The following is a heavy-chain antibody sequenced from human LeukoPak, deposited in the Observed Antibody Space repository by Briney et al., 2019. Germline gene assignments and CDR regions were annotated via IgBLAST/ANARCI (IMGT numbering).Heavy chain of an antibody. V-gene: IGHV1-2*02. Sequence: ASVKVSCKASGYTFTGYYMHWVRQAPGQGLEWMEWINPNSGGTNYAQKFQGRVTMTRDTSISTAYMELSRLRSDATAVYYCARETYYYDSSGYSPHAFDIWGQGTMVTVSS. CDR3: ARETYYYDSSGYSPHAFDI. CDR1: GYTFTGYY. J-gene: IGHJ3*02. D-gene: IGHD3-22*01. CDR2: INPNSGGT.